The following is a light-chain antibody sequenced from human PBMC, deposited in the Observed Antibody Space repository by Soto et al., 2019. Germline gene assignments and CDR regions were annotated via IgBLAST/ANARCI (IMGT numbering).Light chain of an antibody. V-gene: IGLV1-47*01. CDR1: SSNIGSNY. CDR2: RNN. J-gene: IGLJ2*01. Sequence: QSVLTQPPSASGTPGQRVTISCSGSSSNIGSNYVYWYQQLPGTASKLLIYRNNQRPSGVPDRFSGSKSGTSASLAISGLRSEDEADYYCAAWDDSLSALFGGGTQLTVL. CDR3: AAWDDSLSAL.